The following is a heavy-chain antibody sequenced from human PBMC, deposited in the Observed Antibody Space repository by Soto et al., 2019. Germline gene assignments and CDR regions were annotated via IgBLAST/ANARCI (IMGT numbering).Heavy chain of an antibody. CDR1: GYTFTGYY. V-gene: IGHV1-2*04. D-gene: IGHD1-26*01. Sequence: GGAVKVSCKASGYTFTGYYMHWVGQPRGQGLEWMGWINPNSGGTNYAQKFQGWVTMTRDTSISTAYMELSRLRSDDTAVYYCAREGPSGSYYFDYWGQGTLVTVSS. J-gene: IGHJ4*02. CDR2: INPNSGGT. CDR3: AREGPSGSYYFDY.